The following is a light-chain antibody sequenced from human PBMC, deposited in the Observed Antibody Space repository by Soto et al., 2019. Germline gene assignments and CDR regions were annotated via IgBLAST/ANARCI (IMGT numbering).Light chain of an antibody. V-gene: IGKV3-11*01. CDR3: QQRSHWPPLT. CDR2: DAS. J-gene: IGKJ4*01. CDR1: QSVSSS. Sequence: EIVLTQSPATLSLSPGERATLSCRASQSVSSSLAWYQQKPGQAPRLLIYDASNRATGIPARFSGSGSGTDFTLTISSLEPEDFAVYYCQQRSHWPPLTSGGGTKVEIK.